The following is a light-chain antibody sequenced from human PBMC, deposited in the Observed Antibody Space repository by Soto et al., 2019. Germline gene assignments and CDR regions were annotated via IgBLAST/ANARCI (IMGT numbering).Light chain of an antibody. Sequence: QSVLTQPPSVSGAPGQRVTIPCTGSSSNIGSFYDVHWYQQLPGTVPKLLIYGDHNRPSGVPDRFSGSKSGTAASLAITGLQAEDEADYYCQSYDNSLNHVVFGGGTKLTVL. CDR3: QSYDNSLNHVV. V-gene: IGLV1-40*01. J-gene: IGLJ2*01. CDR1: SSNIGSFYD. CDR2: GDH.